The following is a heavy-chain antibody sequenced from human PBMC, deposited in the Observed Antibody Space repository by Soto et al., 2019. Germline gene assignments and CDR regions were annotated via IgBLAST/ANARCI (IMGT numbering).Heavy chain of an antibody. CDR2: NYYSGST. D-gene: IGHD3-3*01. CDR1: GGSISSGGYY. V-gene: IGHV4-31*03. CDR3: ARYGRFLGRMDV. Sequence: QVQLQESGPGLVKPSQTLSLTCTVSGGSISSGGYYWSWIRQHPGQGLVWIGYNYYSGSTNYNPSLQIRVTIAVDTSKYQFSLKLSSVADAATALYYCARYGRFLGRMDVWGKGTTVTVSS. J-gene: IGHJ6*04.